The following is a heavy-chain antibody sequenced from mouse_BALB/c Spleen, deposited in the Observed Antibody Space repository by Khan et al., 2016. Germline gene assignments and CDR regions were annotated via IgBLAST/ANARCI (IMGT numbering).Heavy chain of an antibody. CDR2: ISYSGSI. CDR1: GDSITSGY. D-gene: IGHD2-1*01. Sequence: EVQLQESGPSLVKPSQTLSLTCSVTGDSITSGYWNWIRKFPGNKLEYMGYISYSGSIYYNPSLKSRISITRDTSKNQYYLQLNSVTTEDTATYYCARWDGNYGYYAMDYWGQGTSVTVSS. V-gene: IGHV3-8*02. J-gene: IGHJ4*01. CDR3: ARWDGNYGYYAMDY.